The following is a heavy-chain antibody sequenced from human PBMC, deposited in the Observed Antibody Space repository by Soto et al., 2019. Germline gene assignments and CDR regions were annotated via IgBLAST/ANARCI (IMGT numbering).Heavy chain of an antibody. J-gene: IGHJ4*02. Sequence: EVQLVQSGAEVKKPGESLKNSCKGSGYSFTSYWIGWVRQMPGKGLEWMGIIYPGDSDTRYSPSFQGQVTISADKSISTAYLQWSSLKASDTAMYYCARTNYYDSSGYYQDYWGQGTLVTVSS. CDR1: GYSFTSYW. CDR3: ARTNYYDSSGYYQDY. D-gene: IGHD3-22*01. V-gene: IGHV5-51*01. CDR2: IYPGDSDT.